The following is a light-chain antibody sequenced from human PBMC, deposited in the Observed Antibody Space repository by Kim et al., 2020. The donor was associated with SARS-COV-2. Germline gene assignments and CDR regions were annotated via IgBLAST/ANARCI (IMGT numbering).Light chain of an antibody. Sequence: LTQPASVSGSPGQSITISCAGTSSDVGGYDYVSWYQQHPGKVPKLMIYDVTNRPSGVSNRFSGSKSGNTASLTISGLQAEDEADYYCSSYTSSSSRVFGGGTQLTVL. J-gene: IGLJ3*02. CDR2: DVT. CDR3: SSYTSSSSRV. CDR1: SSDVGGYDY. V-gene: IGLV2-14*03.